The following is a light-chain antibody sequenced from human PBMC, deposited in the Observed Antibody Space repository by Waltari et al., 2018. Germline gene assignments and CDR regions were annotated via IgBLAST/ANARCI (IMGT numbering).Light chain of an antibody. Sequence: EIVLTQSPDFQSVTPEEKVTITCRASQSIGSRLHWYQQKPNQSPKLLIKYASQSSAGVPSRFSGSGSETDFTLTINSLEAEDAAVYYCHQIASLPRTFGPGTKVEIK. CDR3: HQIASLPRT. J-gene: IGKJ1*01. CDR1: QSIGSR. CDR2: YAS. V-gene: IGKV6D-21*02.